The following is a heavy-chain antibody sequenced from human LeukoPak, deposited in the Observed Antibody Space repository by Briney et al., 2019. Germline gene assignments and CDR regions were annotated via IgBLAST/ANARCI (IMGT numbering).Heavy chain of an antibody. Sequence: SVKVSCKASGGTFSSYAISWVRQAPGQGLEWMGGIIPIFGTANYAQKSQGRVTITADKSTSTAYMELSSLRSEDTAVYYCARGIVVVTAIRDYYYYYMDVWGKGTTVTVSS. CDR2: IIPIFGTA. CDR1: GGTFSSYA. V-gene: IGHV1-69*06. J-gene: IGHJ6*03. D-gene: IGHD2-21*02. CDR3: ARGIVVVTAIRDYYYYYMDV.